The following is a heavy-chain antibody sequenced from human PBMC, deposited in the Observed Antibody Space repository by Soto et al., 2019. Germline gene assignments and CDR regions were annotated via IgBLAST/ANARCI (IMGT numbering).Heavy chain of an antibody. CDR3: ARDRCSGGSCYYYYYGMDV. Sequence: SQTLSLTCAISGDSASSNSAAWNWIRQSPSRGLEWLGRTYYRSKWYNDYAVSVKSRITINPDTSKNQFSLQLNSVTPEDTAVYYCARDRCSGGSCYYYYYGMDVWGQGTTVTVSS. V-gene: IGHV6-1*01. J-gene: IGHJ6*02. CDR2: TYYRSKWYN. CDR1: GDSASSNSAA. D-gene: IGHD2-15*01.